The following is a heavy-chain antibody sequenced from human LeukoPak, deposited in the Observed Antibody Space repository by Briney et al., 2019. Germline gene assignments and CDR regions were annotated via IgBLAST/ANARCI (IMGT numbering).Heavy chain of an antibody. CDR3: ARDTSELAPFDY. V-gene: IGHV4-39*02. D-gene: IGHD1-26*01. CDR2: ISYSGRT. J-gene: IGHJ4*02. CDR1: DGSISSNSYY. Sequence: SETLSLTCTVSDGSISSNSYYWGWIRQPPGKGLEWIGSISYSGRTYYNPSLESRVTISVDASKNQFSLELNSVAAADTAVYYCARDTSELAPFDYWGQGTLVTVSS.